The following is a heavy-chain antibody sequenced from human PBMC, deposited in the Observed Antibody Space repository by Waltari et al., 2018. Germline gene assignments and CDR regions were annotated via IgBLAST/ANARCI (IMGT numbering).Heavy chain of an antibody. CDR2: IWYDGSNK. CDR3: ARDSGVVTAYYFDY. CDR1: GFPFSSYG. D-gene: IGHD3-3*01. V-gene: IGHV3-33*01. J-gene: IGHJ4*02. Sequence: QVQLVESGGGVVQPGRSLRLSCAASGFPFSSYGMHWVRPAPGKGLEWVAVIWYDGSNKYYADSVKGRFTISRDNSKNTLYLQMNSLRAEDTAVYYCARDSGVVTAYYFDYWGQGTLVTVSS.